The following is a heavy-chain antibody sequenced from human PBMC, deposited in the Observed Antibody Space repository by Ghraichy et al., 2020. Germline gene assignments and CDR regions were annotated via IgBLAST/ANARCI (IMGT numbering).Heavy chain of an antibody. CDR2: ISSSGSTI. Sequence: GESLNISCAASGFTFSSYEMNWVRQAPGKGLEWVSYISSSGSTIKYADFVKGRFTISRDNAKNSLYLQMNSLRAEDTAFYYCSRDLGIAVVGSWYFDLWGRGTLVTVSS. CDR1: GFTFSSYE. CDR3: SRDLGIAVVGSWYFDL. V-gene: IGHV3-48*03. J-gene: IGHJ2*01. D-gene: IGHD6-19*01.